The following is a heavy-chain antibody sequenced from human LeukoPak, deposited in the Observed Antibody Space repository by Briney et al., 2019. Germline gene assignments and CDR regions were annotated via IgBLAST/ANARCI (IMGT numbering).Heavy chain of an antibody. CDR3: GKEGGA. V-gene: IGHV3-23*01. CDR1: GFRFSDFT. Sequence: GGSLRLSCAASGFRFSDFTMTWLRQAQGEGPEWVSAIGGRGGSTDHADSLGGRFTITRDNSKDMEYLQMKSQKIEDTATYYCGKEGGAWGQGTKVTVSS. D-gene: IGHD3-16*01. CDR2: IGGRGGST. J-gene: IGHJ5*02.